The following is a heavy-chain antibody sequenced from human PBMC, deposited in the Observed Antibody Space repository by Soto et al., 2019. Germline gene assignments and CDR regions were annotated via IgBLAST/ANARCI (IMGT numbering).Heavy chain of an antibody. CDR2: INAGNGNT. J-gene: IGHJ4*02. CDR3: ARAAMVGGGYAWPYDY. CDR1: GYTFTSYA. Sequence: GASVKLSCKASGYTFTSYAMHWVRQAPGQRLEWMGWINAGNGNTKYSQKFQGRVTITRDTSASTAYKELSSLRSEDTAVYYCARAAMVGGGYAWPYDYWGQGTLVTVSS. D-gene: IGHD5-12*01. V-gene: IGHV1-3*01.